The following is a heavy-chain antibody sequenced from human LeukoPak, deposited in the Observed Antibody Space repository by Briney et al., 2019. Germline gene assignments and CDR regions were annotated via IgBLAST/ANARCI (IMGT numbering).Heavy chain of an antibody. Sequence: GGSLRLSCAASGFTFSDYWMHWVRQAPGKGLVWVSRINSDGSSLSYADSVKGRLTISRDNAKNTLYLQMNSLRAEDTAVYYCASRDYTSSKYWGQGTLVTVSS. CDR3: ASRDYTSSKY. D-gene: IGHD2-2*02. V-gene: IGHV3-74*01. CDR2: INSDGSSL. J-gene: IGHJ4*02. CDR1: GFTFSDYW.